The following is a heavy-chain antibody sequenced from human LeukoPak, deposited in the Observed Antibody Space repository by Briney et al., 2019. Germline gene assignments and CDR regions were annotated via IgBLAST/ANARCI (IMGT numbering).Heavy chain of an antibody. CDR1: GGSISSYY. CDR3: ARRWSHSAGGFYNRVVPAAKGRGYSGYDFDY. V-gene: IGHV4-59*01. D-gene: IGHD5-12*01. J-gene: IGHJ4*02. CDR2: IYYSGST. Sequence: SETLSLTCTVSGGSISSYYWSWIRQPPGKGLEWIGYIYYSGSTNYSPSLKSRVTISVDTSKNQFSLKLSSVTAADTAVYYCARRWSHSAGGFYNRVVPAAKGRGYSGYDFDYWGQGTLVTVSS.